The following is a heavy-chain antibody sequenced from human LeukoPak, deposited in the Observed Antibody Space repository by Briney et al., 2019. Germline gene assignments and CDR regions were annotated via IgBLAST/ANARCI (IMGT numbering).Heavy chain of an antibody. Sequence: PGGSLRLSCAASGXTFSSYEMNWVRQAPGKGLEWVSYISDIGRTIYYADSVKGRFTISRDNAKNSLYLQMNSLRAEDTGVYYCARRYDFWDYWGQGTLVTVSS. CDR2: ISDIGRTI. CDR1: GXTFSSYE. D-gene: IGHD3-3*01. CDR3: ARRYDFWDY. V-gene: IGHV3-48*03. J-gene: IGHJ4*02.